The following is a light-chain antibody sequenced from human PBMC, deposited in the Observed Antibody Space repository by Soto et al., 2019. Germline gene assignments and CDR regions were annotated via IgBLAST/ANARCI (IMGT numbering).Light chain of an antibody. CDR2: DAS. CDR1: QSVSSF. CDR3: QQRHNWPLT. Sequence: EIVLTQSPATLSLSPGERATLSCRASQSVSSFFVWYQQKRGQAPRLLIYDASKSATGIPARFSGSGSGTDFTLTISSLEPEDFAVYYCQQRHNWPLTFGGGTTVEIK. V-gene: IGKV3-11*01. J-gene: IGKJ4*01.